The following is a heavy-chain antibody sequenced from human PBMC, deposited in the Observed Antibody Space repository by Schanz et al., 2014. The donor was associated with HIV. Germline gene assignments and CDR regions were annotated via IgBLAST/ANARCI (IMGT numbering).Heavy chain of an antibody. CDR3: AKEVYSSGWHDPYYYYGVHV. D-gene: IGHD6-19*01. CDR1: GFTFSSYA. V-gene: IGHV3-30*18. CDR2: ISYDESNK. Sequence: QVQLVESGGGVVQPGRSLRLSCAASGFTFSSYAMHWVRQSPGKGLEWVAVISYDESNKYYADSVKGRFTISRDNSKYTLSLQMNSLRAEDTAVYYCAKEVYSSGWHDPYYYYGVHVWGQGTTVTVSS. J-gene: IGHJ6*02.